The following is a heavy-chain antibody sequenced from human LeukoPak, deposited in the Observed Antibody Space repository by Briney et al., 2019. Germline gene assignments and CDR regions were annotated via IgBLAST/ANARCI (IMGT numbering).Heavy chain of an antibody. Sequence: ASVKVSFKASGYTFTGYYMHWVRQAPGQGLAWMGWINPNSGGTNYAQKFQGRVTMTRDTSISTAYMELSRLRSDDTAVYYCARDLLRYCTNGVCYLDYWGQGTLVTVSS. CDR1: GYTFTGYY. J-gene: IGHJ4*02. CDR2: INPNSGGT. CDR3: ARDLLRYCTNGVCYLDY. V-gene: IGHV1-2*02. D-gene: IGHD2-8*01.